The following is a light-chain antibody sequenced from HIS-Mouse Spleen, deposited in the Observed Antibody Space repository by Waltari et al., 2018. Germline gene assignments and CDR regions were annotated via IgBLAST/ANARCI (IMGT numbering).Light chain of an antibody. CDR3: QQSYSTPPST. Sequence: DIQMTQSTSSLSASVGDRVTITCRASQSISSYLNWYQQKPRKAPKLLIYAASSLQSGVASRFSGSGSGTDFTLTISSLQPEDFATYYCQQSYSTPPSTFGQRTTLEIK. V-gene: IGKV1-39*01. CDR2: AAS. J-gene: IGKJ2*02. CDR1: QSISSY.